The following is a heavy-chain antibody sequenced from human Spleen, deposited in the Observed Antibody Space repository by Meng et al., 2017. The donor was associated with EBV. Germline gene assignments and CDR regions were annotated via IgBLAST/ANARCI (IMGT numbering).Heavy chain of an antibody. Sequence: VPLQELGPGLVKPSGTLSLTCAVPGGSISSSNWWSWVRQPPGKGLEWIGEVYHSGSTNYNPSLKSRVTISVDKSKNQFSLKLSSVTAADTAIYYCAKGKIVARSPWFDPWGQGTLVTVSS. CDR2: VYHSGST. CDR1: GGSISSSNW. D-gene: IGHD6-6*01. CDR3: AKGKIVARSPWFDP. V-gene: IGHV4-4*02. J-gene: IGHJ5*02.